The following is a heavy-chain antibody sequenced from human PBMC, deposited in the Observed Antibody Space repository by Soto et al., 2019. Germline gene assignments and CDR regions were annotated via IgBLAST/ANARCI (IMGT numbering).Heavy chain of an antibody. CDR2: FYWDDDR. V-gene: IGHV2-5*02. J-gene: IGHJ4*02. CDR3: AHGSSIVGAPAFDY. Sequence: QITLKESGPALVKPTQTLTLTCSFSGFSLSTSGVGVGWVRQAPGKALEWLTLFYWDDDRRYNPSLKSRLTFAKDTSRNHVVLTMTNMDPVDTATYYCAHGSSIVGAPAFDYWGQGILVTVSS. CDR1: GFSLSTSGVG. D-gene: IGHD1-26*01.